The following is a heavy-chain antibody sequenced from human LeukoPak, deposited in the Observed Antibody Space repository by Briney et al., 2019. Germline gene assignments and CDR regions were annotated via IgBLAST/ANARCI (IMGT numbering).Heavy chain of an antibody. CDR3: ARDGIQLWPNDAFDI. J-gene: IGHJ3*02. Sequence: GGSLRLSCAASGVTFSSYWMSWVRQAPGKGLEWVANIKQDGSEKYYVDSVKGRFTISRDNAKNSLYLQMNSLRAEDTAVYYCARDGIQLWPNDAFDIWGQGTMVTVSS. CDR2: IKQDGSEK. CDR1: GVTFSSYW. V-gene: IGHV3-7*01. D-gene: IGHD5-18*01.